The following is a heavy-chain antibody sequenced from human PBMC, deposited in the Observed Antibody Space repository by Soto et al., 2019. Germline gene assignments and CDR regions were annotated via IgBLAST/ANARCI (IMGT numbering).Heavy chain of an antibody. Sequence: QVKLVESRGGLVQPGRSLRLSCVVSGFTFSNYGMHWVRQAPGKGLEWVADIWYDGTGQRYAGSVQGRFTISRDNSKNTLYLQINSLRVEDTAVYYCAKDEVSREYYGHSLDAWGQGTTVTVSS. CDR1: GFTFSNYG. J-gene: IGHJ6*02. CDR2: IWYDGTGQ. CDR3: AKDEVSREYYGHSLDA. V-gene: IGHV3-33*03. D-gene: IGHD4-17*01.